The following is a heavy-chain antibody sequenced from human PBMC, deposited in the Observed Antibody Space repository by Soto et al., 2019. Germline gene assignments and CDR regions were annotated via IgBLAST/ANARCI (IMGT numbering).Heavy chain of an antibody. Sequence: EVELVESGGGLVQPGGSLRLSCAASGFIFKSYGMNWVRQAPGKGMEWISYISGSGDHTYYAQSVQGRFTFSRDNSKDTLSVQMNSLRAEDTAVYFCSKSVNFYSTYYFNYWGHGILVTVSS. CDR1: GFIFKSYG. CDR2: ISGSGDHT. CDR3: SKSVNFYSTYYFNY. V-gene: IGHV3-23*04. D-gene: IGHD4-4*01. J-gene: IGHJ4*01.